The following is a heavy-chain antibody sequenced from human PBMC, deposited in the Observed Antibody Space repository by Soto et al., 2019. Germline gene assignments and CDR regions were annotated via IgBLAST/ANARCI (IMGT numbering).Heavy chain of an antibody. Sequence: GESLKISCAASGFTFSSYWMSWVRQAPGKGLEWVANIKQDGSEKYYVDSVKGRFTISRDNAKNSLYLQMNSLRAEDTAVYYCARERSLPDEYFQHWGQGTLVTVSS. CDR2: IKQDGSEK. V-gene: IGHV3-7*01. CDR1: GFTFSSYW. CDR3: ARERSLPDEYFQH. J-gene: IGHJ1*01. D-gene: IGHD4-17*01.